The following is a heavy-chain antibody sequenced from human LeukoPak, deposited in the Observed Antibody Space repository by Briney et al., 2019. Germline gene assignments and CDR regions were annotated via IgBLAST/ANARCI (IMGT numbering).Heavy chain of an antibody. Sequence: GASVKVSCKASGYTFTGYYMHWVRQAPGQGLEWMGWINPNSGGTNYAQKFQGRVTMTRDTSISTAYMELSRLRSDDTAVYYCGRTDIVVVKGFDYWGQGTLVTVSS. CDR1: GYTFTGYY. CDR3: GRTDIVVVKGFDY. V-gene: IGHV1-2*02. D-gene: IGHD2-2*01. CDR2: INPNSGGT. J-gene: IGHJ4*02.